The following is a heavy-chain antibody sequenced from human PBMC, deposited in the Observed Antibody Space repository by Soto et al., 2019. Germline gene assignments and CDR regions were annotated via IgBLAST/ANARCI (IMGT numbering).Heavy chain of an antibody. D-gene: IGHD2-2*01. J-gene: IGHJ6*04. CDR3: AGVPGRGDYYYYCIHV. CDR2: IIPIFGTA. Sequence: SVKVSCKASGGTFSRYAISWVRQAPGQGLEWMGGIIPIFGTANYAQKFQGRVTITADESTSTAYMELSSLRSEATAVYYCAGVPGRGDYYYYCIHVRGKGSRVTVSS. V-gene: IGHV1-69*13. CDR1: GGTFSRYA.